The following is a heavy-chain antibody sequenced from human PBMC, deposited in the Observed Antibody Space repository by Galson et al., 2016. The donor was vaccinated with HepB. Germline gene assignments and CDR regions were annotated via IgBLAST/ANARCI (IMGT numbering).Heavy chain of an antibody. CDR3: AQSSYHGDFFHP. CDR2: ISSRGDET. CDR1: GDTFSSYA. J-gene: IGHJ1*01. V-gene: IGHV3-23*01. Sequence: SLRLSCAGSGDTFSSYAMNWVRQAPGKGLQWVSAISSRGDETYYADAVKGRFTISRDNSKNGLYLQMSSLRAEDTAVYFCAQSSYHGDFFHPWGQGTLVSVSS. D-gene: IGHD4-17*01.